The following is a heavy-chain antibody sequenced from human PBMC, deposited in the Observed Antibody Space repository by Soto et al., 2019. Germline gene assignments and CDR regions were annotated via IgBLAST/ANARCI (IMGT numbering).Heavy chain of an antibody. J-gene: IGHJ4*01. V-gene: IGHV3-9*01. D-gene: IGHD1-26*01. CDR3: AIDRNNGSRHY. Sequence: DDYAMHRFRKEKGKVLEWVSVISWNSGTIGDADSVNVRFTISRDNAKNSLYLQMNSLRAEDTAVYYCAIDRNNGSRHY. CDR2: ISWNSGTI. CDR1: DDYA.